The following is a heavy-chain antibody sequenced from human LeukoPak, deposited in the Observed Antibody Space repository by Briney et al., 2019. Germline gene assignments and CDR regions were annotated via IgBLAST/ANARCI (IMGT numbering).Heavy chain of an antibody. D-gene: IGHD3-22*01. CDR2: ISWNSGSI. J-gene: IGHJ4*02. CDR1: GFTFDDYA. CDR3: ARVSLARYYYDSSGTVGDY. V-gene: IGHV3-9*01. Sequence: PGGSLRLSCAASGFTFDDYAMHWVRQAPGKGLEWVSGISWNSGSIGYADSVKGRFTISRDNAKNSLYLQMNSLRAEDTAVYYCARVSLARYYYDSSGTVGDYWGQGTLVTVSS.